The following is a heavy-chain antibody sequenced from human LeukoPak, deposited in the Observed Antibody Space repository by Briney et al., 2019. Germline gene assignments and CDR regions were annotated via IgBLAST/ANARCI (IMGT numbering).Heavy chain of an antibody. D-gene: IGHD2-2*02. CDR1: GFTFSSYE. CDR2: IKQDGSEK. CDR3: ARVPGDYCSSTSCYMSYGMDV. Sequence: GGSLRLSCAAPGFTFSSYEMNWVRQAPGKGLEWVANIKQDGSEKYYVDSVKGRFTISRDNAKNSLYLQMNSLRAEDTAVYYCARVPGDYCSSTSCYMSYGMDVWGQGTTVTVSS. J-gene: IGHJ6*02. V-gene: IGHV3-7*04.